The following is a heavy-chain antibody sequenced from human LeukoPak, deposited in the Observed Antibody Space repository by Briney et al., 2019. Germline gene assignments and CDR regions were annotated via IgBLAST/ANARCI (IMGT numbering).Heavy chain of an antibody. J-gene: IGHJ5*02. CDR2: IIPIFGTA. Sequence: ASVKVSCKASGGTFSSYAISWVRQAPGQGLEWMGGIIPIFGTANYAQKFQGRVTITTDESTRTAYMELSSLRSEDTAVYYCARGASLWGYCSSTSCHNWFDPWGQGTLVTVSS. CDR1: GGTFSSYA. CDR3: ARGASLWGYCSSTSCHNWFDP. V-gene: IGHV1-69*05. D-gene: IGHD2-2*01.